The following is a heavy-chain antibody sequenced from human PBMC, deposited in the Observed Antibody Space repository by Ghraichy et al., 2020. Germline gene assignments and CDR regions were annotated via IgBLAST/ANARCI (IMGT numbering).Heavy chain of an antibody. J-gene: IGHJ4*02. CDR1: GFTFSSYG. D-gene: IGHD3-22*01. CDR2: ISYHGNDK. Sequence: LSLTCAASGFTFSSYGMNWVRQAPGKGLEWVAVISYHGNDKYYADSVKGRFTISRDNSKNTRFLQMNRLRAEDTAGYYCAKEVDSSGYGADFDYWGQGTLVTVS. CDR3: AKEVDSSGYGADFDY. V-gene: IGHV3-30*18.